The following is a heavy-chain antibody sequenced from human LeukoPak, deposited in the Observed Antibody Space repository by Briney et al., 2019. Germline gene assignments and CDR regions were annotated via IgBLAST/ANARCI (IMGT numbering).Heavy chain of an antibody. D-gene: IGHD1-1*01. CDR1: GFTFSSYD. CDR3: ARVVKVPEGAWFDP. CDR2: IGTASDT. Sequence: PGGSLRLTCAASGFTFSSYDMHWVRQAAGKGLEWVSAIGTASDTYYPGSVTGRFTISRENAKNSLYLQMNSLRAGDTAVYYCARVVKVPEGAWFDPWGQGTLVTVSS. V-gene: IGHV3-13*01. J-gene: IGHJ5*02.